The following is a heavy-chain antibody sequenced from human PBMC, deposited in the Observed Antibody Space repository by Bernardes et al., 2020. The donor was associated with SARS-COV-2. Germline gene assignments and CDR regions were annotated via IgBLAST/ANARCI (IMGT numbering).Heavy chain of an antibody. D-gene: IGHD3-16*01. J-gene: IGHJ4*02. Sequence: SESLSLTCAVSGASISNINWWSCVLQPPGKGLEWIGEIYHSGSTNYNPSLKSRVTISVDKSKNQFSLKLNSVTAADTAVYFCAGGAVYWGQGTLITVSS. CDR2: IYHSGST. CDR1: GASISNINW. V-gene: IGHV4-4*02. CDR3: AGGAVY.